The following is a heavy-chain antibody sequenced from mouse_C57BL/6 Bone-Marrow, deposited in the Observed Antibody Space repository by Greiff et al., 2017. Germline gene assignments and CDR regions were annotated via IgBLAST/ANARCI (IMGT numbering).Heavy chain of an antibody. CDR2: IDPENGDT. Sequence: EVQLQQSGAELVRPGASVKLSCTASGFNIKDDYMHWVKQRPERGLEWIGWIDPENGDTEYASKFQGKATITADTSSNTAYLQLSSLTSEDTAVYYCTRGGTTVVFDYWGQGTTLTVSS. CDR1: GFNIKDDY. V-gene: IGHV14-4*01. J-gene: IGHJ2*01. D-gene: IGHD1-1*01. CDR3: TRGGTTVVFDY.